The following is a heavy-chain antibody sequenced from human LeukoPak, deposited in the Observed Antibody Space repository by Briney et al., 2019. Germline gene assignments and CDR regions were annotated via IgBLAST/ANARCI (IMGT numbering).Heavy chain of an antibody. J-gene: IGHJ3*02. Sequence: PSGTLSLTCAVSGGSISSVNWWTWVRQPPGKGLEWIGENFHSGSTNYNPSLKSRVTISVDKSKNQFSLKLSSVTAADTALYYCARVGGYYDSSGYLQRDAFDIWGQGTMVTVSS. CDR1: GGSISSVNW. CDR2: NFHSGST. CDR3: ARVGGYYDSSGYLQRDAFDI. V-gene: IGHV4-4*02. D-gene: IGHD3-22*01.